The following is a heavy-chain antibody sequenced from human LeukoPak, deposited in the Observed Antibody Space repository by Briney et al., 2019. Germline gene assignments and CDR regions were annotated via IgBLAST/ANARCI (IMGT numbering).Heavy chain of an antibody. CDR3: ARFEYSSSSVAFDI. D-gene: IGHD6-6*01. J-gene: IGHJ3*02. V-gene: IGHV4-59*08. CDR1: GGSISSYY. Sequence: SETLSLTCTVSGGSISSYYWSWIRQPPGKGLEWIGYIYYSGSTNYSPSLKSRVTISVDTSKNQFSLKLSPVTAADTAVYYCARFEYSSSSVAFDIWGQGTMVTVSS. CDR2: IYYSGST.